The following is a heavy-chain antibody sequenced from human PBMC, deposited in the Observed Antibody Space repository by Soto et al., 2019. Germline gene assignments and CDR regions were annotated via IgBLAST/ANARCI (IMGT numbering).Heavy chain of an antibody. CDR1: RFTLRRYV. V-gene: IGHV3-23*01. J-gene: IGHJ6*02. CDR3: VRAVGGSCHYVPGVCRGLDL. D-gene: IGHD2-15*01. Sequence: EVQLLESGGGLVQPGGSLRLSCAASRFTLRRYVMSWVRQAPGKGLEWVSGIIGSGETTYYADSVKGRFTISRDNSMNTLYLQMNSLPAEDTAEYYCVRAVGGSCHYVPGVCRGLDLWGPGTTVTVSS. CDR2: IIGSGETT.